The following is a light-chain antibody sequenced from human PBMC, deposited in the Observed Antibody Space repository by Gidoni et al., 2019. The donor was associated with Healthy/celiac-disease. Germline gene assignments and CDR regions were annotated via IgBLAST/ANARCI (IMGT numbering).Light chain of an antibody. Sequence: SYELTQPPSVSVSPGQTASITCSGDKLGDKYACWYQQKPGQSPVLVIYQDSKRPSGIPERFSGSNSGNTATLTISGTQAMDEADYYCQAWDSSPARKVFGGGTKLTVL. CDR1: KLGDKY. CDR2: QDS. CDR3: QAWDSSPARKV. V-gene: IGLV3-1*01. J-gene: IGLJ2*01.